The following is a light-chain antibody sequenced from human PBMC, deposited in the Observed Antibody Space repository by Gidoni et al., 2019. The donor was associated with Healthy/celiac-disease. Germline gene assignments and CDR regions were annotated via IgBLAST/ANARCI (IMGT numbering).Light chain of an antibody. CDR3: QQYGSSPT. CDR1: QSVS. V-gene: IGKV3D-20*01. Sequence: EIVLTQSPATLSWSPGERATLSCGASQSVSRLLIYDASSRATGIPDRFSGSGSGTDFTLTISRLEPEDFAVYYCQQYGSSPTFGPGTKVDIK. CDR2: DAS. J-gene: IGKJ3*01.